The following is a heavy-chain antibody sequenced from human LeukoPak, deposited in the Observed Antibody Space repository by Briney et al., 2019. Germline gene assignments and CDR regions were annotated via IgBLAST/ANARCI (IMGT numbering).Heavy chain of an antibody. CDR2: IQSKTDGGTT. V-gene: IGHV3-15*01. J-gene: IGHJ6*02. CDR1: GFTFNSSA. Sequence: GGSLRLSCAASGFTFNSSAMSRVRQAPGKGLEWVGRIQSKTDGGTTEYAAPVKGRFTISRDDSTNTLYLQMSSLKTEDTGVYYCAAGGRVWGQGTTVTVSS. CDR3: AAGGRV. D-gene: IGHD3-10*01.